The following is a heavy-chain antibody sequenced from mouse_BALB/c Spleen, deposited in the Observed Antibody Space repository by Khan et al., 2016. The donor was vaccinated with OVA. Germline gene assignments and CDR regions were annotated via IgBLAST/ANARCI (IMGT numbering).Heavy chain of an antibody. CDR1: GFTFSTYG. Sequence: EVEPVESGGGLVQPGGSRKLSCAASGFTFSTYGMHWVRQAPEKGLEWVAYISGDSSTVYYADTVKGRFTISRDNPKNTLFLQMTSLMSEDTARYYCATSYFYGYYFDYWGPGTTLTVSS. CDR3: ATSYFYGYYFDY. D-gene: IGHD1-1*01. V-gene: IGHV5-17*02. CDR2: ISGDSSTV. J-gene: IGHJ2*01.